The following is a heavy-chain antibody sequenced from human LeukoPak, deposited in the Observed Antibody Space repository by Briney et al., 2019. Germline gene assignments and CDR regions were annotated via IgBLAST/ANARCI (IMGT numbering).Heavy chain of an antibody. D-gene: IGHD3-22*01. CDR1: GGSISSYY. V-gene: IGHV4-59*01. J-gene: IGHJ5*02. CDR3: ARQYYDSSGYYRRKLTNWFDP. CDR2: IYYSGST. Sequence: SETLSLTCTVPGGSISSYYWSWIRQPPGKGLEWIGYIYYSGSTNYNPSLKSRVTISVDTSKNQFSLKLSSVTAADTAVYYCARQYYDSSGYYRRKLTNWFDPWGQGTLVTVSS.